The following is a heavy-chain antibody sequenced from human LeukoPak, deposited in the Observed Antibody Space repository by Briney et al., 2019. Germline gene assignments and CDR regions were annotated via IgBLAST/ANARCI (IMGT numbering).Heavy chain of an antibody. V-gene: IGHV3-33*06. Sequence: GGSLRLSCAASGFTFSTYGMHWVRQAPGKGLEWVAVIWYDGSNKYCADSVKGRFAISRDNSKNTLYLQMNSLRAEDTAVYFCAKDRSTSYFDYWGQGTLVTVSS. CDR3: AKDRSTSYFDY. CDR2: IWYDGSNK. CDR1: GFTFSTYG. J-gene: IGHJ4*02.